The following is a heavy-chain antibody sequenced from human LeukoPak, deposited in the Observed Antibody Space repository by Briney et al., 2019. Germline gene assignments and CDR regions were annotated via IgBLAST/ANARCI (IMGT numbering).Heavy chain of an antibody. CDR2: IYYSGST. V-gene: IGHV4-61*01. Sequence: SATLSLTCTVSGGSVSSGSYYWSWIRQPPGKGLEWIGYIYYSGSTNYNPSLKSRVTISVDTSKNQFSLNLSSVTAADTAVYYCARDNKWLQDYWGQGTLVSVSS. CDR3: ARDNKWLQDY. CDR1: GGSVSSGSYY. J-gene: IGHJ4*02. D-gene: IGHD3-22*01.